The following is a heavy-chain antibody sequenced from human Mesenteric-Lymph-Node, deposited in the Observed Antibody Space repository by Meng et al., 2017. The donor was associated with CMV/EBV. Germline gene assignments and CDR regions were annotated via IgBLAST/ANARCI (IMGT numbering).Heavy chain of an antibody. V-gene: IGHV3-11*04. Sequence: GESLKISCAASGFTFSDYYMSWIRQAPGKGLEWVSYISSSGSTIYYADSVKGRFTISRDNAKNSLYLQMNSLRAEDTAVYYCARDLRVAATPDYWGQGTLVTVSS. CDR3: ARDLRVAATPDY. CDR1: GFTFSDYY. D-gene: IGHD2-15*01. J-gene: IGHJ4*02. CDR2: ISSSGSTI.